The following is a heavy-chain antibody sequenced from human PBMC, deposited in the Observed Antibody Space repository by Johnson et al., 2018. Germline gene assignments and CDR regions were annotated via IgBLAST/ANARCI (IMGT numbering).Heavy chain of an antibody. J-gene: IGHJ3*02. D-gene: IGHD3-9*01. Sequence: VQLVQSGGDLVQPGGSLRLSCAASGFTFTTSWMTWVRQAPGKGLEWVANIKQDGSEKYYVDSVKGRFPISRDNAKNSLYLQMNSLRAEDTAVFYCASSVYVIYGAFEIWGQGTMVAVAS. CDR3: ASSVYVIYGAFEI. CDR2: IKQDGSEK. CDR1: GFTFTTSW. V-gene: IGHV3-7*01.